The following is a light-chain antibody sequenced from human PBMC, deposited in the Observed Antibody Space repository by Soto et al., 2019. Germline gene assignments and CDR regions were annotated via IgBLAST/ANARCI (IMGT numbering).Light chain of an antibody. Sequence: GMTQSPATLSVSPGERATLSCRASQSFSSNLAWYQQKPGQTPRLLMYGAXXRATGIPARFSGSGSGTEFTLSISSLQSEDFAVYYCQQYHKWPPFTFGGGTKVDI. CDR1: QSFSSN. J-gene: IGKJ4*01. CDR2: GAX. V-gene: IGKV3-15*01. CDR3: QQYHKWPPFT.